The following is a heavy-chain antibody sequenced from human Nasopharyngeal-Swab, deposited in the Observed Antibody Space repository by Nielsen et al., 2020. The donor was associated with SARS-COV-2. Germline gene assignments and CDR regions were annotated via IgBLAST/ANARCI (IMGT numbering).Heavy chain of an antibody. CDR3: AKLAVTVYWYFDV. Sequence: GESLKISCAASGFSFSTYAMSWVRLAPGKGLEWVSSISAGGDRTFYADSVKGRFTISRANSENTLYLQMSSLRADDTAVYYCAKLAVTVYWYFDVWGPGTLLTVSS. CDR2: ISAGGDRT. V-gene: IGHV3-23*01. CDR1: GFSFSTYA. J-gene: IGHJ2*01.